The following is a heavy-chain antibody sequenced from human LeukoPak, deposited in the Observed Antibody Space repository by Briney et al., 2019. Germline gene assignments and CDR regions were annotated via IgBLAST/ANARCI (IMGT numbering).Heavy chain of an antibody. J-gene: IGHJ4*02. CDR2: ISGSGGST. CDR1: GFTFSSYA. D-gene: IGHD3-10*01. Sequence: LPGGSLRLSCAASGFTFSSYAMSWVRQAPGKGLEWVSAISGSGGSTYYADSVKGRFTISRDNSKNTLYLQMNSLRAEDTAVYYCAKLRAEWFGELLFGYWGQGTLVTVSS. V-gene: IGHV3-23*01. CDR3: AKLRAEWFGELLFGY.